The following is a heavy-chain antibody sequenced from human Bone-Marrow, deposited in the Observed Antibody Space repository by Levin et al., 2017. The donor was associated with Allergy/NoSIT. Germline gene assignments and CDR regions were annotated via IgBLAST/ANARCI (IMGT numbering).Heavy chain of an antibody. J-gene: IGHJ4*02. Sequence: GGSLRLSCAASGFTFSSYSMNWVRQAPGKGLEWVSYISSSSSTIYYADSVKGRFTISRDNAKNSLYLQMNSLRAEDTAVYYCAREFTMVRGVIKYFDYWGQGTLVTVSS. CDR2: ISSSSSTI. D-gene: IGHD3-10*01. CDR1: GFTFSSYS. V-gene: IGHV3-48*01. CDR3: AREFTMVRGVIKYFDY.